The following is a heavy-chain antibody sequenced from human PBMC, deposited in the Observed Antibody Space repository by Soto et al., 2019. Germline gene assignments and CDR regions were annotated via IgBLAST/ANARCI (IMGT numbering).Heavy chain of an antibody. CDR3: ARGAYYYDSSGYFGYFDY. CDR2: IIPIFGTA. Sequence: QVQLVQSGAEVKKPGSSVKVSCKASGGTFSSYAISWVRQAPGQGLEWMGGIIPIFGTANYAQKFQGRVTITADESTSTAYMELSSLRSEDTAVYYCARGAYYYDSSGYFGYFDYWGQGTLVTVSS. V-gene: IGHV1-69*01. D-gene: IGHD3-22*01. J-gene: IGHJ4*02. CDR1: GGTFSSYA.